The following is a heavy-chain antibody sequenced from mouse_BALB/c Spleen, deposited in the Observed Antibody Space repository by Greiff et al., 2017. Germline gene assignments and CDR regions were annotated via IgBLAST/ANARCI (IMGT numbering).Heavy chain of an antibody. CDR1: GYSITSGYY. Sequence: EVQLQESGPGLVKPSQSLSLTCSVTGYSITSGYYWNWIRQFPGNKLEWMGYISYDGSNNYNPSLKNRISITRDTSKNQFFLKLNSVTTEDTATYYCERRGLLRSPYAMDYWGQGTSVTVSA. V-gene: IGHV3-6*02. D-gene: IGHD1-1*01. J-gene: IGHJ4*01. CDR3: ERRGLLRSPYAMDY. CDR2: ISYDGSN.